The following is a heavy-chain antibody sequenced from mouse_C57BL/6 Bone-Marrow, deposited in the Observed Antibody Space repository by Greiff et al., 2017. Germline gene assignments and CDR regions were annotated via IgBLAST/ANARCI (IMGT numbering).Heavy chain of an antibody. V-gene: IGHV5-4*01. CDR2: ISDGGSYT. CDR3: ARDYYGSTFYWFDY. J-gene: IGHJ2*01. D-gene: IGHD1-1*01. CDR1: GFTFSSYA. Sequence: EVQVVESGGGLVKPGGSLKLSCAASGFTFSSYAMSWVRQTPEKRLEWVATISDGGSYTYYPDNVKGRFTISRDNAENNLYLQMSHLKSEDTAMYYCARDYYGSTFYWFDYWGQGTTLTVSS.